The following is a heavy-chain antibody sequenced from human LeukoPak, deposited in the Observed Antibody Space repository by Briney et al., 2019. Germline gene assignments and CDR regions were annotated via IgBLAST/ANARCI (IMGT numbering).Heavy chain of an antibody. J-gene: IGHJ4*02. V-gene: IGHV1-18*01. CDR3: ARARLRGYSYGPPPRFDY. CDR1: GYIFTSYG. CDR2: ISAYNGNT. D-gene: IGHD5-18*01. Sequence: ASVKVSCKASGYIFTSYGISWVRQAPGQGLEWMGWISAYNGNTNYAQKLQGRVTMTTDTSTSTAYMELRSLRSDDTAMYYCARARLRGYSYGPPPRFDYWGQGTLVTVSS.